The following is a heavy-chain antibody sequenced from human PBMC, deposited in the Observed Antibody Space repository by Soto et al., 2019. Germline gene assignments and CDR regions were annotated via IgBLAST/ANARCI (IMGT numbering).Heavy chain of an antibody. Sequence: SETLSLTCAVYGGSFSGYYWSWIRQPPGKGLGWIGEINHSGSTNYNPSLKSRVTISVDTSKNQFSLKLSSVTAADTAVYYCQYSSSSSDWYYYGMDVWGQGTTVTVSS. D-gene: IGHD6-6*01. CDR1: GGSFSGYY. V-gene: IGHV4-34*01. CDR2: INHSGST. CDR3: QYSSSSSDWYYYGMDV. J-gene: IGHJ6*02.